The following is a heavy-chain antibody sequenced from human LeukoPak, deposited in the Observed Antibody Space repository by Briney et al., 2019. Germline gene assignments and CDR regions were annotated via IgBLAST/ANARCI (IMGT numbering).Heavy chain of an antibody. CDR3: ARAYSSSLDY. CDR2: IYYSGST. CDR1: GPSISSTIYY. V-gene: IGHV4-39*01. Sequence: SETVSLTCSVSGPSISSTIYYWGWIRQPPGKGLEWIGSIYYSGSTYYNPSLKSRVTISVDTSKNQFSLKLSSVTAADTAVYYCARAYSSSLDYWGQGTLVTVSS. D-gene: IGHD6-6*01. J-gene: IGHJ4*02.